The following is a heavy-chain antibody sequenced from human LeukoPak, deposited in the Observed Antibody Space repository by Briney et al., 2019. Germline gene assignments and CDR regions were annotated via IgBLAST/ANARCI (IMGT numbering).Heavy chain of an antibody. CDR2: ISGNGIVT. CDR1: GFTFNTHA. V-gene: IGHV3-23*01. J-gene: IGHJ5*02. Sequence: GGSLRLSCVTSGFTFNTHAMNWVRQAPGKGLEWVSSISGNGIVTYYANSVKGRFTASRDNSNNTLYLQMNSLRTEDTAVYYCADVPPYLGSSWYDPIWFDPWGQGTLVTVSS. D-gene: IGHD6-13*01. CDR3: ADVPPYLGSSWYDPIWFDP.